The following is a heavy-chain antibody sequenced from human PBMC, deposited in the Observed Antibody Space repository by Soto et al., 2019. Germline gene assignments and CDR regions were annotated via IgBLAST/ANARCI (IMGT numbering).Heavy chain of an antibody. J-gene: IGHJ2*01. CDR2: IYYSGST. CDR1: GGSISSSSYY. V-gene: IGHV4-39*01. D-gene: IGHD6-13*01. Sequence: QLQLQESGPGLVKPSETLSLTCTVSGGSISSSSYYWGWIRQPPGKGLEWIGSIYYSGSTYYNPSLKSRVTISVDTSKNQFSLKLSSVTAADTAVYYCASVRYSSSWYGYFDLWGRGTLVTVSS. CDR3: ASVRYSSSWYGYFDL.